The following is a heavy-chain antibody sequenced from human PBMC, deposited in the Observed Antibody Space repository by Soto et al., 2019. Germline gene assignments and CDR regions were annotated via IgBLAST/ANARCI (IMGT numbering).Heavy chain of an antibody. J-gene: IGHJ5*02. CDR2: INPNSGGT. V-gene: IGHV1-2*04. Sequence: ASVKVSCKASGYTFTGYYMHWVRQAPGQGLEWMGWINPNSGGTNYAQKFQGWVTMTRDTSISTAYMELSRLRSDDTAVYYCATGYCSSTSCYAGWFDPWGQGTLVTVS. CDR1: GYTFTGYY. D-gene: IGHD2-2*01. CDR3: ATGYCSSTSCYAGWFDP.